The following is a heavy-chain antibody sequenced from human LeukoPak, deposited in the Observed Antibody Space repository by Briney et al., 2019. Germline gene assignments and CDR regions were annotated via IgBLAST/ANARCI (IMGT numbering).Heavy chain of an antibody. J-gene: IGHJ4*02. CDR1: GFTFSSYA. D-gene: IGHD3-3*01. Sequence: GGSLRLSCAASGFTFSSYAMSWVRQAPGKGLEWVSAISGSGGSTYYADSVKGRFTISRDNSKNTLYLQMNSLRAEDTAVYYCAKDKTRGGVLRFLEWSAFRVYWGQGTLVTVSS. CDR2: ISGSGGST. CDR3: AKDKTRGGVLRFLEWSAFRVY. V-gene: IGHV3-23*01.